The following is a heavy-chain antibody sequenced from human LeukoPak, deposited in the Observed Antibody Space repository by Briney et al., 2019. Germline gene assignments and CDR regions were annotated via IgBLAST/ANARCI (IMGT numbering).Heavy chain of an antibody. CDR1: GGSFSDYY. V-gene: IGHV4-34*11. Sequence: SETLSLTCAVYGGSFSDYYWNWIRQPPGKGLEWIGYIYYTGSTNYNPSLKSRATISVDTSRDQFSLKLTSVTAADTAVYYCARDNRGSNTFDLWGRGTLVTVSS. J-gene: IGHJ2*01. CDR3: ARDNRGSNTFDL. CDR2: IYYTGST. D-gene: IGHD4/OR15-4a*01.